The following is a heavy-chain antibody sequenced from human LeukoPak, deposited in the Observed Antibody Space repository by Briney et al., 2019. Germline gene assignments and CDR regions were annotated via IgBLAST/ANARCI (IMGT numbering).Heavy chain of an antibody. CDR2: INHSGST. CDR1: GGSFSGYY. Sequence: SETLSLTCAVYGGSFSGYYWSWIRQPPGKGLEWIGEINHSGSTNYNPSLKSRVTISVDTSKNQFSLKLSSVTAADTAVYYCARGGAGVGYGDSLYYFDYWGQGTLVTVSS. V-gene: IGHV4-34*01. CDR3: ARGGAGVGYGDSLYYFDY. D-gene: IGHD4-17*01. J-gene: IGHJ4*02.